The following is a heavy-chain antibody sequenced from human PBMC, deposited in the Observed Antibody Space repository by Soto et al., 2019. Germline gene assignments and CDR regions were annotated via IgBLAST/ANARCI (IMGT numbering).Heavy chain of an antibody. CDR2: IDWDDDK. CDR1: GFSLSTSGMR. CDR3: ARALAAGNFDH. D-gene: IGHD6-25*01. Sequence: XGPTLVNPTQTLRLTGTFSGFSLSTSGMRVTWIRQPPGKALEWLARIDWDDDKFYSTSLKTRLTISKDTSKNQVVLTMTNMDPVDTATYYCARALAAGNFDHWGQGNLVTVSS. V-gene: IGHV2-70*04. J-gene: IGHJ5*02.